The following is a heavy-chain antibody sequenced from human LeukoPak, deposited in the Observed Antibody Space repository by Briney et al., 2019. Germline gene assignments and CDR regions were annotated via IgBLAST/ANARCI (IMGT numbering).Heavy chain of an antibody. D-gene: IGHD6-13*01. Sequence: SETLSLTCTVSGGSISSSSYYWGWIRQPPGKGLEWIGSIYYSGSTNYNPSLKSRVTMSVDTSKNQFSLKLSSVTAADTAVYYCARDLGRIAAAGDFDYWGQGTLVTVSS. J-gene: IGHJ4*02. CDR1: GGSISSSSYY. CDR2: IYYSGST. CDR3: ARDLGRIAAAGDFDY. V-gene: IGHV4-39*07.